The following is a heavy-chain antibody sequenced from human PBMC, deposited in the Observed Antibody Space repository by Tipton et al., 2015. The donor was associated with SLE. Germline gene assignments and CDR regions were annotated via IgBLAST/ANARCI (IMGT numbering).Heavy chain of an antibody. CDR3: ARATLLTQRITMADAFDI. J-gene: IGHJ3*02. D-gene: IGHD3-10*01. Sequence: TLSLTCTVSGGSISSGGYYWRWIRQHPGKGLEWIGYIYYSGSTYYNPSLKSRVTISVDTSKNQFSLKLSSVTAADTAVYYCARATLLTQRITMADAFDIWGQGTMVTVSS. CDR1: GGSISSGGYY. V-gene: IGHV4-31*03. CDR2: IYYSGST.